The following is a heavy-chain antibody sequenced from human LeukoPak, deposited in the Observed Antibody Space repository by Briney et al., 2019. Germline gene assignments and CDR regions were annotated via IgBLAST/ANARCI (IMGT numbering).Heavy chain of an antibody. CDR1: GGSFSGYY. J-gene: IGHJ3*02. Sequence: SETLSLTCAVYGGSFSGYYWSWIRQPPGKGLEWIGEINHSGSTNYNPSLTSRVTISVDTSKNQFSLKLSSVTAADTAVYYCSRANYDYVWGSYRYDAFDIWGQGTMVTVSS. D-gene: IGHD3-16*02. CDR3: SRANYDYVWGSYRYDAFDI. V-gene: IGHV4-34*01. CDR2: INHSGST.